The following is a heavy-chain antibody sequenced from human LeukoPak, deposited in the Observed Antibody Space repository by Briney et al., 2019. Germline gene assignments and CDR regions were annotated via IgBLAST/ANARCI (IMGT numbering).Heavy chain of an antibody. D-gene: IGHD3-3*01. CDR3: ARGGGRFYYFDY. Sequence: GASVKVSCKASGYIFTDFYMHWVRQAPGQRLEWMGWINAGNGNTKYSQKFQGRVTITRDTSASTAYMELSSLRSEDTAVYYCARGGGRFYYFDYWGQGTLVTVSS. V-gene: IGHV1-3*01. CDR1: GYIFTDFY. CDR2: INAGNGNT. J-gene: IGHJ4*02.